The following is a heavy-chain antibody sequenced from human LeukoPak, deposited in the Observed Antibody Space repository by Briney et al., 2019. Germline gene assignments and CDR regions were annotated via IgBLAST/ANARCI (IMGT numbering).Heavy chain of an antibody. J-gene: IGHJ4*02. CDR1: GGSISSSSYY. CDR2: IYYSGST. CDR3: ARRAAYSSVDY. D-gene: IGHD6-25*01. Sequence: SETLSLTCTVSGGSISSSSYYWGWIRQPPGKGLEWIGSIYYSGSTYYNPSLKSRVTISVDTSKNQFSLKLSSVTAADTAVYYCARRAAYSSVDYWGQGTLVTVSS. V-gene: IGHV4-39*07.